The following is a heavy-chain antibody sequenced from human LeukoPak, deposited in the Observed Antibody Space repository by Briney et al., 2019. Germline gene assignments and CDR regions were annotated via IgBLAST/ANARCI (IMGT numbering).Heavy chain of an antibody. V-gene: IGHV1-46*01. CDR2: INPSGDST. D-gene: IGHD3-10*01. J-gene: IGHJ4*02. CDR3: ARPLWFGELGY. Sequence: ASVKVSCKASGYTFTSYYMHWVRQAPGQGLEWMGIINPSGDSTSYAQKFQGRVTMTRDTSTSTVYMELRSLRSDDTAVYYCARPLWFGELGYWGQGTLVTVSS. CDR1: GYTFTSYY.